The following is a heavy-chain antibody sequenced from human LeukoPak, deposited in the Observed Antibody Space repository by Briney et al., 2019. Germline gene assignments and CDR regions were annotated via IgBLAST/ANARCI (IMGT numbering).Heavy chain of an antibody. CDR3: TTYHDGYYVGLALDI. CDR2: IKSNTDGGTT. Sequence: PGGSLKLSCAASGFTFTNAWMSWVRQAPGKGLEWVGRIKSNTDGGTTDYAAPVKGRFTISSDDSKNTLQLQMNSLKTEDTAVYYCTTYHDGYYVGLALDIWGQGTMVTVSS. D-gene: IGHD3-22*01. J-gene: IGHJ3*02. V-gene: IGHV3-15*01. CDR1: GFTFTNAW.